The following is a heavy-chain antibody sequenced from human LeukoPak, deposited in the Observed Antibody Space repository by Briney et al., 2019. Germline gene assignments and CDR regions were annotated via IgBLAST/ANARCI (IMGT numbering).Heavy chain of an antibody. CDR2: INHSGST. CDR1: GGSFSGYY. CDR3: ARGHRNYVWGSYRPFDY. Sequence: ASETLSLTCAVYGGSFSGYYWSWIRQPPGKGLEWIGEINHSGSTNYNPSLKSRVTISVDTSKNQFSLKLSSVTAADTAVYYCARGHRNYVWGSYRPFDYWGQGTLVTVSS. J-gene: IGHJ4*02. D-gene: IGHD3-16*02. V-gene: IGHV4-34*01.